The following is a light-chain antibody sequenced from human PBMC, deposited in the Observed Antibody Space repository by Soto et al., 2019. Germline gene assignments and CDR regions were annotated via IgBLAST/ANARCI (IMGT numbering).Light chain of an antibody. J-gene: IGKJ1*01. CDR1: QSLVYSDGTTY. Sequence: DVVMTQSPLSLPVTLGQPASISCRSSQSLVYSDGTTYLHWFHQRPGQSPRRLIYKVSNRDSGVPDRVSGRGSGTDFTLKISRVEAEDVGLYYCMQGTHWPRTFGQGTKVEI. CDR3: MQGTHWPRT. CDR2: KVS. V-gene: IGKV2-30*01.